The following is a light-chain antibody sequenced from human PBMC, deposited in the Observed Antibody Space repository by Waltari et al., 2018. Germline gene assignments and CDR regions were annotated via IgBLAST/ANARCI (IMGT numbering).Light chain of an antibody. CDR2: SNT. Sequence: QSVLTQPPSASGTPGQRVTISCSGSSSNVGSNTVNWYQQLSGMAPKLLIYSNTQRPSGFPDLFSGSKSGTSASLAISGLQSEDEADYYCAAWDDSLNGVVFGGGTKLTVL. CDR1: SSNVGSNT. V-gene: IGLV1-44*01. CDR3: AAWDDSLNGVV. J-gene: IGLJ2*01.